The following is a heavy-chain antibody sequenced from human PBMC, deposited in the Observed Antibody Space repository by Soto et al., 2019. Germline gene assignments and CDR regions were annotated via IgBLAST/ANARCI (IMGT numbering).Heavy chain of an antibody. CDR3: ARGQVVAAQH. D-gene: IGHD2-15*01. CDR1: GGSISSGGYS. Sequence: QLQLQESGSGLVKPSQTLSLTCAVSGGSISSGGYSWSWIRQPPGKGLEWIGYIYHSGSTYYNPSLXGXVXTPXDRSKNQFSLKLSSVTAADTAVYYCARGQVVAAQHWGQGTLVTVSS. V-gene: IGHV4-30-2*01. J-gene: IGHJ4*02. CDR2: IYHSGST.